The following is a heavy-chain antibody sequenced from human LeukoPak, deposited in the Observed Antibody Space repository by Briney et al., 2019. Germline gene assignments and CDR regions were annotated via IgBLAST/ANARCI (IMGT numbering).Heavy chain of an antibody. CDR1: GFTFSSYS. CDR3: ARDPHNPGPIDY. Sequence: GGSLRLSCAASGFTFSSYSMNWVRQAPGKGLEWVSSISGNKNYIYYADSVGGRFTISRDNARDSLFLQMDGLRAEDTGVYYCARDPHNPGPIDYWGQGTLVTVSS. J-gene: IGHJ4*02. V-gene: IGHV3-21*01. CDR2: ISGNKNYI.